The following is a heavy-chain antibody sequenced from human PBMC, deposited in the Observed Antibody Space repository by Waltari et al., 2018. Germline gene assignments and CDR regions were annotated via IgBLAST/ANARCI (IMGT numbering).Heavy chain of an antibody. CDR2: MSWNSGSI. CDR1: GVTFENYA. V-gene: IGHV3-9*01. CDR3: AKDADPPSD. Sequence: EVQLVESGGGGVQTGRSGRLSCAASGVTFENYAKHWVRQAPGKGLEWVSGMSWNSGSIGYSASSKGRFTISRDNAKNSLYLQMTTLRSEDTALYYCAKDADPPSDWGQGTLVTVSS. J-gene: IGHJ4*02.